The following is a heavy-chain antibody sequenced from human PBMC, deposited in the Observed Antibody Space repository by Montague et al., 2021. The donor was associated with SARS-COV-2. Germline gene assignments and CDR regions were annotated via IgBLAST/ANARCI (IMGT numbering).Heavy chain of an antibody. V-gene: IGHV4-59*01. CDR2: IYYTGTT. CDR3: AGGADIVGETD. CDR1: GGSMNDYY. J-gene: IGHJ4*02. Sequence: SETLSLTCNVSGGSMNDYYWSWTRQSPGKGLEWIGYIYYTGTTNYNPSLKSRVTISIDTSNNHFSLNLKSVTAAASAVYYCAGGADIVGETDWGQGTLVAVSS. D-gene: IGHD5-12*01.